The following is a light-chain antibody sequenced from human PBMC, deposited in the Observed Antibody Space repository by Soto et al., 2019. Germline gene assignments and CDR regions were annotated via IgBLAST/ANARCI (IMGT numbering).Light chain of an antibody. V-gene: IGKV3-15*01. CDR3: QQYNNWPPIT. CDR2: DAS. Sequence: EVVMTRSPGTLSVSPGERATLSCRASQSVRSKLAWYQQKPGQAPRLLIYDASTRATGIPARFSGSGSGTEFTLTISSLQSEDFAVYYCQQYNNWPPITFGQGTRLE. J-gene: IGKJ5*01. CDR1: QSVRSK.